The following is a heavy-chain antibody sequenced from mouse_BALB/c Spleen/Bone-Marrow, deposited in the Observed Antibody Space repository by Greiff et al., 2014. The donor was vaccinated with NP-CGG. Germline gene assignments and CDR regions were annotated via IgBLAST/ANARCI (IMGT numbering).Heavy chain of an antibody. CDR1: GYTFTSYY. CDR3: TRSDGYYGPHWYFDV. CDR2: INPSNGGT. Sequence: QVQLQQSGAELVKPGASVKLSCKASGYTFTSYYMYWVKQRPGQGLEWIGEINPSNGGTSFNEKFKSKATLTVDKSSSTAYMQLSSLTSEDSAVYYCTRSDGYYGPHWYFDVWGAGTTVTVSS. V-gene: IGHV1S81*02. D-gene: IGHD2-3*01. J-gene: IGHJ1*01.